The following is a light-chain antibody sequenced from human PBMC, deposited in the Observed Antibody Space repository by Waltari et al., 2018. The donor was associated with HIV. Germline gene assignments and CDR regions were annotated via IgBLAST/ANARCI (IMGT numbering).Light chain of an antibody. CDR2: DVS. CDR3: CSYAGNYTLV. J-gene: IGLJ3*02. V-gene: IGLV2-11*01. CDR1: SSDVGGYNS. Sequence: QSALTQPRSVSGSPGQSVTISCTGTSSDVGGYNSVSWYQQHPGKAPKFMIYDVSKRPSGVPDRFSGSNAGNTPSLTISGLQAEDEADYYWCSYAGNYTLVFGGGTKLTVL.